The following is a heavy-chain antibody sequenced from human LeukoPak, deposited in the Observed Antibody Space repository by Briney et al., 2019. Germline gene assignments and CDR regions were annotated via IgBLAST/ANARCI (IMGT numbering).Heavy chain of an antibody. J-gene: IGHJ2*01. Sequence: SETLSLTCTVSGYSISSGYYWGWIRQPPGKGLEWIGSIYHSGSTYYNPSLKSRVTISVDTSKNQFSLKLSSVTAADTAVYYCAGRAARRDWYFDLWGRGTLVTVSS. CDR2: IYHSGST. CDR3: AGRAARRDWYFDL. CDR1: GYSISSGYY. V-gene: IGHV4-38-2*02. D-gene: IGHD6-6*01.